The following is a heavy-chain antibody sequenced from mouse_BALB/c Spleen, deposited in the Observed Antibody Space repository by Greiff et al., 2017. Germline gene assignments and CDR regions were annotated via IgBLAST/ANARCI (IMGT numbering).Heavy chain of an antibody. Sequence: EVKLQESGPGLVKPSQSLSLTCTVTGYSITSDYAWNWIRPFPGNKLGWMGYISYSGSTSYNPSLKSRISITRDTTKNQFFLQLNSVTTEDTATYYCARSGLGAWFAYWGQGTLVTVSA. V-gene: IGHV3-2*02. CDR2: ISYSGST. J-gene: IGHJ3*01. CDR3: ARSGLGAWFAY. D-gene: IGHD3-1*01. CDR1: GYSITSDYA.